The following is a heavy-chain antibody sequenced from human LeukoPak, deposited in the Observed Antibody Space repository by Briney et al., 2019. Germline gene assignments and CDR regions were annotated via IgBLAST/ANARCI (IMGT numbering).Heavy chain of an antibody. V-gene: IGHV1-69*13. CDR1: GGTFSSHA. J-gene: IGHJ6*04. CDR2: IIPIFGTA. Sequence: SVKVSCKASGGTFSSHAISWVRQAPGQGLEWMGGIIPIFGTANYAQKFQGRVTITADESTSTAYMELSSLRSEDTAVYYCARVLLERGYSYGSGLDYYGMDVWGKGTTVTVSS. CDR3: ARVLLERGYSYGSGLDYYGMDV. D-gene: IGHD5-18*01.